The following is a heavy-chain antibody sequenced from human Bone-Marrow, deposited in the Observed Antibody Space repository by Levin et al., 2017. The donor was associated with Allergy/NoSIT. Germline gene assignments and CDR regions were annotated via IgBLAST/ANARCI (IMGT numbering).Heavy chain of an antibody. Sequence: SQTLSLTCTVSGGSISSGTYYWGWFRQPPGEGLQWIASIYYTGSTYYSPSLRSRATISADTSKNQFSLKVNSVTAADTAVYYCARRGPERPFDYWGQGTLVTVSS. CDR3: ARRGPERPFDY. CDR1: GGSISSGTYY. D-gene: IGHD1-1*01. J-gene: IGHJ4*02. CDR2: IYYTGST. V-gene: IGHV4-39*07.